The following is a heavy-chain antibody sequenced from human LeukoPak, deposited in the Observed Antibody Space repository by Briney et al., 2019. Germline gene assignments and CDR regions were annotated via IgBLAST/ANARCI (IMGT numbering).Heavy chain of an antibody. CDR1: GGSVSSGGYS. J-gene: IGHJ3*02. CDR3: ARWSSGYYDAFDI. D-gene: IGHD3-22*01. CDR2: ISYSGST. V-gene: IGHV4-61*08. Sequence: SETLSLTCAVSGGSVSSGGYSWSWIRQPPGKGLEWMGYISYSGSTYYNPSLKSRVTISVDTSKNQFSLKLSSVTAADTAVYYCARWSSGYYDAFDIWDQGTMVTVSS.